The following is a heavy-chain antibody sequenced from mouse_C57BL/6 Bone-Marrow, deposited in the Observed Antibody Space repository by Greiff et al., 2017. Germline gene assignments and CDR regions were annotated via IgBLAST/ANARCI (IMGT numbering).Heavy chain of an antibody. CDR1: GYAFSSSW. Sequence: VQLQQSGPELVKPGASVKISCKASGYAFSSSWMNWVKQRPGKGLEWIGRIYPGDGDTNYNGKFKGKATLTADKSSSTAYMQLSSLTSEDSAVYFCARERNWDAWFAYWGQGTLVTVSA. D-gene: IGHD4-1*01. V-gene: IGHV1-82*01. CDR2: IYPGDGDT. J-gene: IGHJ3*01. CDR3: ARERNWDAWFAY.